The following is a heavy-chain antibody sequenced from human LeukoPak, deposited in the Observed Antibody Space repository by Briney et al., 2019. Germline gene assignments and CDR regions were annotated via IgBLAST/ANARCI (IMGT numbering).Heavy chain of an antibody. V-gene: IGHV4-39*01. Sequence: SETLSLTCTVSGGSISSSSYYWGWIRQPPGKGLEWIGSIYYSGSTYYNPSLKSRVTISVDTSKNQFSLKLSSVTAADTAVYYCAGVVCGYDPPCYFDYWGQGTLVTVSS. CDR1: GGSISSSSYY. CDR2: IYYSGST. D-gene: IGHD5-12*01. J-gene: IGHJ4*02. CDR3: AGVVCGYDPPCYFDY.